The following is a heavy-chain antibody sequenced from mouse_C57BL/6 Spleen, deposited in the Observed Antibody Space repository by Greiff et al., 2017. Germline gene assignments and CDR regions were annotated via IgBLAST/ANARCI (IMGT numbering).Heavy chain of an antibody. J-gene: IGHJ3*01. CDR3: ARQTGTGAWFAY. CDR1: GYTFTSYW. D-gene: IGHD4-1*01. V-gene: IGHV1-69*01. Sequence: QVQLQQPGAELVMPGASVKLSCKASGYTFTSYWMHWVKQRPGQGLEWIGEIDPSDSYTNYNQKFKGKSTLTVDKSSSTAYMQLSSLTYEDSAVYYCARQTGTGAWFAYWGQGTLVTVSA. CDR2: IDPSDSYT.